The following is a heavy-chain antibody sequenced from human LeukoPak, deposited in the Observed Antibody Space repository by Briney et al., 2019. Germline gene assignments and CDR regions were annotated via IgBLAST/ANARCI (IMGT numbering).Heavy chain of an antibody. CDR2: IYHSGST. CDR1: GGSISSGGYS. D-gene: IGHD4-11*01. Sequence: SETLSLTCAVSGGSISSGGYSWSWIRQPPGKGLEWIGYIYHSGSTYYNPSLKSRVTISVDRSKNQFSLKLSSVTAADTAVYYCASMTTVTGRFDYWGQGTLVTVSS. J-gene: IGHJ4*02. V-gene: IGHV4-30-2*01. CDR3: ASMTTVTGRFDY.